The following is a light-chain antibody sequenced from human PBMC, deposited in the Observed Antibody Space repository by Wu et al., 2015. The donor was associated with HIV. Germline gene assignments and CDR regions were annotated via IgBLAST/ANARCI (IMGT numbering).Light chain of an antibody. CDR1: QSVDTF. CDR3: QQRRSWPLT. Sequence: EIVLTQSPATLSLSPGERATLSCRASQSVDTFLTWYQQKPGQAPRLLIYDVTNRATGIPARFSGSGSGTDFTLTISSLEPEDFAIYYCQQRRSWPLTFGGGTKVDIK. J-gene: IGKJ4*01. CDR2: DVT. V-gene: IGKV3-11*01.